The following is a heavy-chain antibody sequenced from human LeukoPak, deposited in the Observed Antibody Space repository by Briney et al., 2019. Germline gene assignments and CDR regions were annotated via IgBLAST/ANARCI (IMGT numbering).Heavy chain of an antibody. V-gene: IGHV4-59*01. CDR3: ARNGDYYEKSGYYYLFDF. J-gene: IGHJ4*02. D-gene: IGHD3-22*01. CDR2: IYYSGSA. Sequence: PSETLSLTCTVSGGSISSYYWSWIRQPPGKGLEYIGYIYYSGSANYNPSLKSRVTISVDPSKNQFSLKLSSVTAADTAVYYCARNGDYYEKSGYYYLFDFWGQGTLVTVSS. CDR1: GGSISSYY.